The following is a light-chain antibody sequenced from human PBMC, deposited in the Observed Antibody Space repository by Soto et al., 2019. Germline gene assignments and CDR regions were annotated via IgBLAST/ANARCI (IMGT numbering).Light chain of an antibody. CDR1: SSDVGGYKF. J-gene: IGLJ1*01. Sequence: QSALTQPASVSASPGQSITISCTGTSSDVGGYKFVSWYQHHPGKAPKLMIYDDDKRPSGIPDRFSGSKSGTSATLGITGFQTGDEADYYCGSWDSSLSAYVFATGTKLTVL. V-gene: IGLV2-14*01. CDR3: GSWDSSLSAYV. CDR2: DDD.